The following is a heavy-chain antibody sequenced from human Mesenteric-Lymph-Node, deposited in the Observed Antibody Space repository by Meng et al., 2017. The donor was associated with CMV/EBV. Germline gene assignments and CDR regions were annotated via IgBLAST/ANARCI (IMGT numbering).Heavy chain of an antibody. J-gene: IGHJ4*02. CDR1: GFSVNDNY. V-gene: IGHV3-21*01. CDR3: ARVKADVGATDY. Sequence: GGSLRLSCAASGFSVNDNYMSWVRQAPGKGLEWVSSISSSSSYIYYADSVKGRFTISRDNAKNSLYLQMNSLRAEDTAVYYCARVKADVGATDYWGQGTLVTVSS. D-gene: IGHD1-26*01. CDR2: ISSSSSYI.